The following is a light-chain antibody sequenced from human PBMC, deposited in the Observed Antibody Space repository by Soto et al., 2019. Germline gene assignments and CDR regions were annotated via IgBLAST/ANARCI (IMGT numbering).Light chain of an antibody. J-gene: IGKJ4*02. CDR2: GAS. CDR1: QSFSSSF. Sequence: EIVLTQSPGTLSLSPGERATLSCRASQSFSSSFLAWYQQKPGQAPRLLIYGASGRATGIPDRFSGSGSGKDFTITISRLEPEDFAVYYCQQYDSSPLTFVGGNKVEIK. V-gene: IGKV3-20*01. CDR3: QQYDSSPLT.